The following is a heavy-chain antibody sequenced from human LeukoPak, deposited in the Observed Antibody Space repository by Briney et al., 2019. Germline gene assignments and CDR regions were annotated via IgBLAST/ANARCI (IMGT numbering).Heavy chain of an antibody. CDR2: IYYRGNT. J-gene: IGHJ4*02. CDR3: PSSSDGYISTFDY. Sequence: SETLSLTCTVSGGSISSSSFYWGWIRQPPGKGLEWIGGIYYRGNTYYNPSLKSRVTISVDTSKNQFSLKLSSVTAADTAFYFCPSSSDGYISTFDYWGQGTLVTVSP. CDR1: GGSISSSSFY. D-gene: IGHD5-24*01. V-gene: IGHV4-39*01.